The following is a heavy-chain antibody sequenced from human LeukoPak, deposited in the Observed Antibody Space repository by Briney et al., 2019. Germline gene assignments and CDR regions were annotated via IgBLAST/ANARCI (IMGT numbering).Heavy chain of an antibody. D-gene: IGHD5-24*01. CDR3: ARVQDGYSKYAFDI. CDR1: GFTLSDYW. CDR2: IKQDGSEK. Sequence: PGGSLRLSCAASGFTLSDYWMTWVRQAPGKGLEWVANIKQDGSEKYYVDSVKGRFTISRDNAMNSLYLQMNSLRAEDTAVYYCARVQDGYSKYAFDIWGQGTMVTVSS. V-gene: IGHV3-7*04. J-gene: IGHJ3*02.